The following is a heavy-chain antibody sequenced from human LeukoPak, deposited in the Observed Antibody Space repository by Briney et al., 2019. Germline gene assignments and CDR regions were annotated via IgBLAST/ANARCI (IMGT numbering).Heavy chain of an antibody. Sequence: PSETLSLTCTVSGYFISSGYYWGWIRQPPGKGLEWIGSIYHSGSTYYNPSLRSRLTISLDMSNNQFSLRLSSVTAADTAVYYCARDFVWGSYRSHAFDIWGQGTMVTVSS. V-gene: IGHV4-38-2*02. CDR2: IYHSGST. D-gene: IGHD3-16*02. CDR3: ARDFVWGSYRSHAFDI. J-gene: IGHJ3*02. CDR1: GYFISSGYY.